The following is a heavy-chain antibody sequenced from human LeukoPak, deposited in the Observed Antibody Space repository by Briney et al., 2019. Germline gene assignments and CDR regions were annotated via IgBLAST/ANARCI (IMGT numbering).Heavy chain of an antibody. V-gene: IGHV1-2*02. CDR2: INPNSGGT. D-gene: IGHD5-18*01. J-gene: IGHJ4*02. CDR1: EYTFTGYY. Sequence: ASVKVSCKASEYTFTGYYMHWVRQAPGQGLEWMGWINPNSGGTNYAQKFQGRVTMTRDTSISTAYMELSRLRSDDTAVYYCARARLYSYGEFDYWGQGTLVTVSS. CDR3: ARARLYSYGEFDY.